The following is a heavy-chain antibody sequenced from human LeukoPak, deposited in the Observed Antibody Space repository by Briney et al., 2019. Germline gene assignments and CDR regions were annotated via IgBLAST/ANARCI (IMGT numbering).Heavy chain of an antibody. D-gene: IGHD6-13*01. CDR1: GFTFSSYS. V-gene: IGHV3-48*01. CDR2: ISSSSSTI. CDR3: ARGYLRPGRPLAAAGTGWFDP. Sequence: GGSLRLSCAASGFTFSSYSMNWVRQAPGKGLEWVSYISSSSSTIYYADSVKGRFTISRDNAKNSLYLQMNSLRAEDTAVYYCARGYLRPGRPLAAAGTGWFDPWGQGTLVTVSS. J-gene: IGHJ5*02.